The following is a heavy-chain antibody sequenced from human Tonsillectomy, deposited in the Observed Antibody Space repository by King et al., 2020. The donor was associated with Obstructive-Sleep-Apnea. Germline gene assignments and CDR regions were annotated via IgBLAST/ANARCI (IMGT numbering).Heavy chain of an antibody. CDR2: ISYSGST. J-gene: IGHJ4*02. CDR1: GGSISNYY. V-gene: IGHV4-59*01. CDR3: ARDSSIFYYFDY. Sequence: QLQESGPGLVKPSETLSLTCTVSGGSISNYYWSWIRQPPGKGLEWIGYISYSGSTNYNPSLKSRVTISVGTSKNQFSLKLSSVTAADTAVYYCARDSSIFYYFDYWGQGTLVTVSS. D-gene: IGHD6-6*01.